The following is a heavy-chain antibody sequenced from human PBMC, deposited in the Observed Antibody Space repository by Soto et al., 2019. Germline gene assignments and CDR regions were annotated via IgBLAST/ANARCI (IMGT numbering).Heavy chain of an antibody. V-gene: IGHV4-39*01. CDR3: ASPISGWYRSDKGTFDY. CDR2: IYYSGST. D-gene: IGHD6-19*01. Sequence: SETLSLTCTVSGGSISSSSYYWGWIRQPPGKGLEWIGSIYYSGSTYYNPSLKSRVTISVDTSKNQFSLKLSSVTAADTAVYYCASPISGWYRSDKGTFDYWGQGTLVTVSS. J-gene: IGHJ4*02. CDR1: GGSISSSSYY.